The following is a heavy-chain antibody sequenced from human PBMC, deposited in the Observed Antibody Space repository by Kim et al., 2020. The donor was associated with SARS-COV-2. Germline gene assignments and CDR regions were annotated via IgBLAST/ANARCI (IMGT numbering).Heavy chain of an antibody. D-gene: IGHD3-9*01. J-gene: IGHJ6*02. CDR1: GYTFTGYY. CDR2: MNPNSGGT. Sequence: ASVKVSCKASGYTFTGYYMHWVRQAPGQGLEWMGWMNPNSGGTNHAQKFQGRVTMTRDTSISKAYMELSRLRSDDTAVYYCARGGYDGILTGYYQYYYYYGMDVWGQGTTVTVSS. CDR3: ARGGYDGILTGYYQYYYYYGMDV. V-gene: IGHV1-2*02.